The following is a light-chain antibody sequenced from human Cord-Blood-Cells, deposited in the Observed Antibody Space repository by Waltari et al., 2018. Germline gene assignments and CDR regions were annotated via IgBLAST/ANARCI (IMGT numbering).Light chain of an antibody. V-gene: IGLV3-9*01. CDR1: NSGSTN. CDR2: RDS. CDR3: QVWDSSTVV. Sequence: SYEPTQPPSVSVALGQTAMLTCGANNSGSTNVPWYQQKTGQGPVLVIYRDSNLPSGIPGRFSGSNAGNTATLTISRAQAGDEADYYCQVWDSSTVVFGGGTKLTVL. J-gene: IGLJ2*01.